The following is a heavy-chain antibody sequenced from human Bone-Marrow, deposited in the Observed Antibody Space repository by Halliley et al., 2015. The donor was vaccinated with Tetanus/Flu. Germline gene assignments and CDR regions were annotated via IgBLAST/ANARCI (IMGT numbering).Heavy chain of an antibody. Sequence: SLRLSCAASGFTFSAYEMNWVRQAPGKGLEWVSYISGSGNTIYYADSVKGRFTISRDNAKNSLYLQMNSLRGEDTAMYYCAKEEYSASYYVDYFQHWDQGALVTVSS. J-gene: IGHJ1*01. CDR3: AKEEYSASYYVDYFQH. CDR1: GFTFSAYE. CDR2: ISGSGNTI. V-gene: IGHV3-48*03. D-gene: IGHD1-26*01.